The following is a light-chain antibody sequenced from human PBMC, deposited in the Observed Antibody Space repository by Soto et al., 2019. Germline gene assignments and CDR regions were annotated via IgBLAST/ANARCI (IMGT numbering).Light chain of an antibody. V-gene: IGKV3-20*01. J-gene: IGKJ1*01. CDR1: QSVSSSY. CDR3: QQYGSSPQT. Sequence: ELVLTQSPGTLSLSPGERATLSCRASQSVSSSYLAWYQQKPGQAPRLLIYGASSRATGIPDRFSGSGSGTDFTLTIGRLEPEDFAVYYCQQYGSSPQTFGQGTKVDIK. CDR2: GAS.